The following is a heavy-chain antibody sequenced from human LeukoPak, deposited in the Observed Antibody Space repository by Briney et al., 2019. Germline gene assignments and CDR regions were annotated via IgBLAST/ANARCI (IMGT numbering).Heavy chain of an antibody. CDR1: GISFCDYA. CDR3: TRGGSYFEY. J-gene: IGHJ4*02. Sequence: GGSLRLSCTTSGISFCDYAMTWVRQAPGKGLEWVGFIRSKAYGATIEYAASVKGRFTISRDDSKSIAYLQMNSLKTGDTAVYYCTRGGSYFEYWGQGTLVTVSS. V-gene: IGHV3-49*04. CDR2: IRSKAYGATI. D-gene: IGHD3-16*01.